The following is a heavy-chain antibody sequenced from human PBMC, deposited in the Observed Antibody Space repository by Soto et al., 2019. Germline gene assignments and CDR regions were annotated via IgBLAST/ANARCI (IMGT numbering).Heavy chain of an antibody. V-gene: IGHV3-30-3*01. CDR1: GFTFNSHA. Sequence: QVQLVESGGGVVQPGRSLKLSCAASGFTFNSHAMHWVRQAPGKGLDWVAVISYDGATEYYVDSVKGRFTISRDNSKNTLFLQMNSLRPEYTAVYYCARDLVDPPYWFYWFAPWGQGTLVTFSS. J-gene: IGHJ5*02. CDR2: ISYDGATE. D-gene: IGHD2-8*02. CDR3: ARDLVDPPYWFYWFAP.